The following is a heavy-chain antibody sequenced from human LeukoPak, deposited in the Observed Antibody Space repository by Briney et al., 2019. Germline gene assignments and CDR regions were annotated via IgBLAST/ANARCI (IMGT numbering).Heavy chain of an antibody. CDR3: ATHYYDSSGHAVDY. V-gene: IGHV1-18*01. CDR2: ISAYNGNT. CDR1: GYTFTSYG. J-gene: IGHJ4*02. D-gene: IGHD3-22*01. Sequence: ASVKVSCKASGYTFTSYGISWVRQAPGQGLEWMGWISAYNGNTNYAQKLQGRVTMTTDTSTSTAYMELRSLRSEDTAVYYCATHYYDSSGHAVDYWGQGTLVTVSS.